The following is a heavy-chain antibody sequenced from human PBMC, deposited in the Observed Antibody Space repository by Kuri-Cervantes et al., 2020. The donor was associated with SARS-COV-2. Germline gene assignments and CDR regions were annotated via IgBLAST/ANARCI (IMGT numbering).Heavy chain of an antibody. D-gene: IGHD3-16*02. CDR1: GFTFSSYG. CDR3: QAQFTFVEVFGKDDY. CDR2: IRYDGSNK. V-gene: IGHV3-30*02. Sequence: GESLKISCAASGFTFSSYGMHWVRQAPGKGLEWVAFIRYDGSNKYYADSVKGRFTISRDNSKNTLYLQMNSLRAEDTAVYYCQAQFTFVEVFGKDDYWGLGALVTVSS. J-gene: IGHJ4*02.